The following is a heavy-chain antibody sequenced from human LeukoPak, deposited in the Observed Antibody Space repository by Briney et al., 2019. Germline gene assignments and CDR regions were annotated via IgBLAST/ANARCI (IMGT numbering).Heavy chain of an antibody. Sequence: SETLSLTCTVSGGSISSGGYSWSWIRQPPGKGMEFIAYIYYTGNTYFNPSLKSRVTISVDTSKNQFSLKLSSVTAADTAVYYCARDRSYGYFDYWGQGTLVTVSS. D-gene: IGHD5-18*01. CDR1: GGSISSGGYS. V-gene: IGHV4-30-4*07. CDR3: ARDRSYGYFDY. CDR2: IYYTGNT. J-gene: IGHJ4*02.